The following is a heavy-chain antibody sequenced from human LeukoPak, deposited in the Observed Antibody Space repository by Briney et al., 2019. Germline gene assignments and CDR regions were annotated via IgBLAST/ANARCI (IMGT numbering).Heavy chain of an antibody. CDR1: GYTFTSYG. CDR3: ARANLLLLWFGELFDY. CDR2: ISAYNGNT. Sequence: ASVKVSCKASGYTFTSYGISWVRQAPGQGLEWMGWISAYNGNTNYAQKLQGRVTMTTDTSTGTAYMELRSLRSDDAAVYYCARANLLLLWFGELFDYWGQGTLVTVSS. D-gene: IGHD3-10*01. J-gene: IGHJ4*02. V-gene: IGHV1-18*01.